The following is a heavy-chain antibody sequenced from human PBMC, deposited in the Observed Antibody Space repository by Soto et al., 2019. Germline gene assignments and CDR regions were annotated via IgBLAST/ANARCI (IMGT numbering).Heavy chain of an antibody. D-gene: IGHD1-7*01. J-gene: IGHJ4*02. CDR1: GFTFNIYW. CDR3: GIENWNSY. CDR2: IDNDGSAI. V-gene: IGHV3-74*01. Sequence: EVLLVESGGGLGQPGWSLRLSCVASGFTFNIYWMHWVRQDPAKGLEWVSRIDNDGSAITYADSVKGRFTISRDNAKNTLFLQMNTLRVDDTAVYYCGIENWNSYWGQGTLVTVSS.